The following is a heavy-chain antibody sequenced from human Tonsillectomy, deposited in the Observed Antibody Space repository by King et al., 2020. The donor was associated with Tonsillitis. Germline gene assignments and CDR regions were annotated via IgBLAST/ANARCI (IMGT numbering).Heavy chain of an antibody. Sequence: VQLVESGGGLVKPGGSLRLSCAASGFVFGDYYMSWIRQAPGEGLECVSYISGSGTSIYYADSVKGRFTISRDNAKKSLYLQMNSLRAEDTAVYYCARRRYYYDSAFDFWGQGTLVTVSS. CDR3: ARRRYYYDSAFDF. CDR2: ISGSGTSI. V-gene: IGHV3-11*01. J-gene: IGHJ4*02. D-gene: IGHD3-22*01. CDR1: GFVFGDYY.